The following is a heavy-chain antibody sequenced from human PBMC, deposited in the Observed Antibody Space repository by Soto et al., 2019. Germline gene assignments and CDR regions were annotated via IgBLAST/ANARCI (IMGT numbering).Heavy chain of an antibody. CDR2: ISSSSSTI. CDR3: ARRYSSPNDPRPFDY. D-gene: IGHD6-13*01. J-gene: IGHJ4*02. V-gene: IGHV3-48*01. Sequence: GGSLRLSCAASGFTFSSYSMNWVRQAPGKGLEWVSYISSSSSTIYYADSVKGRFTISRDNAKNSLYLQMNSLRAEDTAVYYCARRYSSPNDPRPFDYWGQGTLVTVSS. CDR1: GFTFSSYS.